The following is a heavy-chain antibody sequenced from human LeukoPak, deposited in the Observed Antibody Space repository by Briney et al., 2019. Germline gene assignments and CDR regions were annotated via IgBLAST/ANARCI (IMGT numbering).Heavy chain of an antibody. Sequence: PGGSLRLSRAASGFTFSSYWMSWVRQAPGKGLEWVANIKQDGSEKYYVDSVKGRFTISRDNAKNSLYLQMNSLRAEDTAVYYCARDMYSSSWYLNWFDPWGQGTLVTVSS. CDR2: IKQDGSEK. D-gene: IGHD6-13*01. V-gene: IGHV3-7*01. CDR1: GFTFSSYW. J-gene: IGHJ5*02. CDR3: ARDMYSSSWYLNWFDP.